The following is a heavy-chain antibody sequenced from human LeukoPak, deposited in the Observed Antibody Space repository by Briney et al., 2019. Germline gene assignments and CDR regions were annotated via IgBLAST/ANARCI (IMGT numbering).Heavy chain of an antibody. CDR2: ISGSGGST. J-gene: IGHJ4*02. Sequence: PGGSLRLSCAASGFTFSSYAMSWVRQAPGKGLEWVSAISGSGGSTYYADSVKGWFTISRDNSKNTLYLQMNSLRAEDTAVYYCAKGHVGYSYGYVGYYFDYWGQGTLVTVSS. CDR1: GFTFSSYA. CDR3: AKGHVGYSYGYVGYYFDY. D-gene: IGHD5-18*01. V-gene: IGHV3-23*01.